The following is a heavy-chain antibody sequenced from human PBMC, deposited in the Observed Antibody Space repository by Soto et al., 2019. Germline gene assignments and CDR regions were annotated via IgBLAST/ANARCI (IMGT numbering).Heavy chain of an antibody. J-gene: IGHJ4*02. D-gene: IGHD3-9*01. CDR1: GFTFSGSA. Sequence: SLRLSCAASGFTFSGSAMHWVRQASGKGLEWVGRIRSKANSYATAYAASVKGRFTISRDDSKNTAYLQMNSLKTEDTAVYYCTSTYYDILTGSATPRWGQGTLVTVSS. CDR2: IRSKANSYAT. V-gene: IGHV3-73*01. CDR3: TSTYYDILTGSATPR.